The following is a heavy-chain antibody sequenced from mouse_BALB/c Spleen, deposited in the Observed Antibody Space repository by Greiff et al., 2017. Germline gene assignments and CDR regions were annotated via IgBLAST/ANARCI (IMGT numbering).Heavy chain of an antibody. V-gene: IGHV1-14*01. Sequence: EVKLMESGPELVKPGASVKMSCKASGYTFTSYVMHWVKQKPGQGLEWIGYINPYNDGTKYNEKFKGKATLTSDKSSSTAYMELSSLTSEDSAVYYCARGGGSSLYYYAMDYWGQGTSVTVSS. D-gene: IGHD1-1*01. J-gene: IGHJ4*01. CDR2: INPYNDGT. CDR3: ARGGGSSLYYYAMDY. CDR1: GYTFTSYV.